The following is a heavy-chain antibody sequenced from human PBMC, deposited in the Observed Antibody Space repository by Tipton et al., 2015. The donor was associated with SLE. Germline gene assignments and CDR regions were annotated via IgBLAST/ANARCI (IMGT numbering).Heavy chain of an antibody. V-gene: IGHV4-39*07. J-gene: IGHJ4*02. Sequence: TLSLTCTVSGGSISSSSYYWGWIRQPPGKGLEWIGSIYYSGSTYYNPSLKSPVTISVDTSKNQFSLKLSSVTAADTAVYYCARHDGGIEARRPYFDYWGQGTLVTVSS. D-gene: IGHD6-6*01. CDR2: IYYSGST. CDR1: GGSISSSSYY. CDR3: ARHDGGIEARRPYFDY.